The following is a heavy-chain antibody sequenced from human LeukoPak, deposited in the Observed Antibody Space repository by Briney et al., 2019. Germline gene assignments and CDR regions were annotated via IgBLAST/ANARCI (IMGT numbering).Heavy chain of an antibody. D-gene: IGHD6-19*01. V-gene: IGHV1-18*01. CDR3: ARDDSVAGTDY. J-gene: IGHJ4*02. CDR2: ISAYNGNT. CDR1: GYTFTSYG. Sequence: ASVKVPCKASGYTFTSYGISWVRQAPGQGLERMGWISAYNGNTNYAQKLQGRVTMTTDTSTSTAYMELRSLRSDDTAVYYCARDDSVAGTDYWGQRTLFSVSS.